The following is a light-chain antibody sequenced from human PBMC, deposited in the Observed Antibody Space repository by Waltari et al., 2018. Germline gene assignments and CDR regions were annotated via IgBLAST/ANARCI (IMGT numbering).Light chain of an antibody. Sequence: DIVMTQSPDSLAVSLGERATINCRSSRSVLDSSNNRHYLAWYQQKPGQPPKLRVYWASTRESGVPDRFSGSGSGTDYTLTISSLQAEDVAVYYCHQDYDIPWTFGQGTRLEIK. CDR3: HQDYDIPWT. CDR1: RSVLDSSNNRHY. V-gene: IGKV4-1*01. CDR2: WAS. J-gene: IGKJ5*01.